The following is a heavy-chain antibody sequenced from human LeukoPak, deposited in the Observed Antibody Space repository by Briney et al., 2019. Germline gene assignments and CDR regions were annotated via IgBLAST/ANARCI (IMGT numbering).Heavy chain of an antibody. V-gene: IGHV3-23*01. Sequence: GGSLRLSCAASGFTFSSYAMSWVRQAPGKGLEWVSAIIGSGGSTYYADSVKGRFTISRDNSKNTLYLQMNSLRAEDTAVYYCAKGRSVGYYFDYWGQGTLVTVSS. CDR1: GFTFSSYA. CDR3: AKGRSVGYYFDY. CDR2: IIGSGGST. D-gene: IGHD6-25*01. J-gene: IGHJ4*02.